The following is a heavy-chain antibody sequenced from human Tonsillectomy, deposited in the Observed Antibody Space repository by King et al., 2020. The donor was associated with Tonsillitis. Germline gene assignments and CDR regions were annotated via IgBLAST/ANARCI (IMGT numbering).Heavy chain of an antibody. J-gene: IGHJ5*02. CDR2: IYYSGST. V-gene: IGHV4-39*01. CDR1: GGSISSSSYY. CDR3: ARQSNPGEELEPEDNWFDP. Sequence: QLQESGPGLVKPSETLSLTCTVSGGSISSSSYYWGWIRQPPGKGLEWIGSIYYSGSTYYNPSLKSRVTISVDTSKNQFSLKLSSLTAADTAVYYCARQSNPGEELEPEDNWFDPWGQGTLVTVSS. D-gene: IGHD1-1*01.